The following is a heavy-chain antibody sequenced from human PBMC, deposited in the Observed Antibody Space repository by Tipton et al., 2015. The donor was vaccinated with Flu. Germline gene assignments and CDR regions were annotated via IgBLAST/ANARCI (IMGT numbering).Heavy chain of an antibody. V-gene: IGHV3-21*01. D-gene: IGHD2-15*01. CDR2: ISSSSSYI. CDR1: GFTFSSYS. J-gene: IGHJ4*02. Sequence: SLRLSCAASGFTFSSYSMNWVRQAPGKGLEWVSSISSSSSYIYYADSVKGRFTISRDNAKNSLYQQMNSLRAEDTAVYYCARGSLVESDIVVVVAATGSFDYWGQGTLVTVSS. CDR3: ARGSLVESDIVVVVAATGSFDY.